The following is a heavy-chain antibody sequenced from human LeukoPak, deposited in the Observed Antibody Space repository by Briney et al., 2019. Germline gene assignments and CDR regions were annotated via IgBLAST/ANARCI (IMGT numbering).Heavy chain of an antibody. CDR3: ARGSRVLRYFAWSYDY. CDR2: ISSSGSTI. Sequence: PGGSLRLSCAASGFTFSSYEMNWVRQAPGKGLEWVSYISSSGSTIYYADSVKGRFTISRDNAKNSLYLQMNSLRAEDTAVYYCARGSRVLRYFAWSYDYWGQGTLVTVSS. V-gene: IGHV3-48*03. J-gene: IGHJ4*02. D-gene: IGHD3-9*01. CDR1: GFTFSSYE.